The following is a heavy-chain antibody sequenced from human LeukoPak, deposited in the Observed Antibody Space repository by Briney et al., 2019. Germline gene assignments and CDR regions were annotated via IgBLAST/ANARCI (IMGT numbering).Heavy chain of an antibody. CDR2: CGTGGDDT. CDR3: AKNFPGRPFDY. V-gene: IGHV3-23*01. CDR1: GFTFSSYA. J-gene: IGHJ4*02. D-gene: IGHD6-6*01. Sequence: GGSLRLSCAASGFTFSSYAMSWVRQAPGKGLEWVSSCGTGGDDTYYADSVKGRFTISRDNSKNTLNLQMNSLRAEDTAIYYCAKNFPGRPFDYWGQGVLVTVSS.